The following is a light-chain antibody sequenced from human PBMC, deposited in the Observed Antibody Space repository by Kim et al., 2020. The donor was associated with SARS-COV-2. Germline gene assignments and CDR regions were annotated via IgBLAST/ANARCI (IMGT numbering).Light chain of an antibody. CDR3: QTWGTGFHGV. CDR1: SGHSSHT. J-gene: IGLJ3*02. V-gene: IGLV4-69*01. Sequence: VKLTCTLSSGHSSHTIAWHQQQPEKGPRYLMKLNSDGSYTKGDGIPDRFSGSSSGAERYLTISSLRSEDEADYYCQTWGTGFHGVFGGGTQLTVL. CDR2: LNSDGSY.